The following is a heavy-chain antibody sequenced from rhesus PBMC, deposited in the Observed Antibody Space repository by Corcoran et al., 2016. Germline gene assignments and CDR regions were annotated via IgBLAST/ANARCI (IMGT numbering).Heavy chain of an antibody. CDR2: IYWDDDK. CDR3: ARVRRRVYEDDYGYYYTKTFDY. D-gene: IGHD3-9*01. J-gene: IGHJ4*01. CDR1: GFSLSTSGMG. V-gene: IGHV2S1*01. Sequence: QVTLKESGPALVKPTQTLTLTCTFSGFSLSTSGMGVGWIRQPPGKALEWLASIYWDDDKYYNTSLKSRLTISKDTSKNQVVLTMTNMDPVDTATYYCARVRRRVYEDDYGYYYTKTFDYWGQGVLVTVSS.